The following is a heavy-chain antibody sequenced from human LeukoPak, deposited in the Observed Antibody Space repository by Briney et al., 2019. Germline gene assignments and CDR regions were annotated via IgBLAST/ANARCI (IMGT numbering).Heavy chain of an antibody. CDR1: GFSFSGYY. Sequence: GGSLRLSCAASGFSFSGYYMSWIRQAPGKGLEWVSAISGSGGSTYYADSVKGRFTISRDNSKNTLYLQMNSLRAEDTAVYYCAKDSPRFPNWFDPWGQGTLVTVSS. CDR3: AKDSPRFPNWFDP. CDR2: ISGSGGST. J-gene: IGHJ5*02. D-gene: IGHD3-3*01. V-gene: IGHV3-23*01.